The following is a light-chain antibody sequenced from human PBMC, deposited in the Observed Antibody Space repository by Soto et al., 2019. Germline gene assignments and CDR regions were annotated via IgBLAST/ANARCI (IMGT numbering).Light chain of an antibody. Sequence: EIVLTQSPATLSLSPGERATLSCRASQSISNDLAWYQQKPGQAPRVLIYDASNSATGVPARFSGSGSGTAFTLTISSPEPEDFAVYYCQQRNSWPLTFGGGTKVEIK. CDR1: QSISND. V-gene: IGKV3-11*01. J-gene: IGKJ4*01. CDR3: QQRNSWPLT. CDR2: DAS.